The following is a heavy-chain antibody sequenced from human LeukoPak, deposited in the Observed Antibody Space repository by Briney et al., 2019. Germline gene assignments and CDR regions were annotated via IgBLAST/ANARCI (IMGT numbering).Heavy chain of an antibody. CDR2: IYSGGST. CDR3: ARDGYCSSTSCYEGDYFDY. CDR1: GFTVSSNY. V-gene: IGHV3-66*01. Sequence: PGGSLRLSCAASGFTVSSNYMSWVRQAPGKGLEWVSVIYSGGSTYYADSVKGRFTISRDNSKNTLYLQMNSLRAEDTAVCYCARDGYCSSTSCYEGDYFDYWGQGTLVTVSS. D-gene: IGHD2-2*03. J-gene: IGHJ4*02.